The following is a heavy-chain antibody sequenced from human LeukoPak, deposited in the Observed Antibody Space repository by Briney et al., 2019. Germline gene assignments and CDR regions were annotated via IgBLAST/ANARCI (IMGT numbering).Heavy chain of an antibody. CDR1: GFTISGYS. D-gene: IGHD1-26*01. CDR2: INSDGTST. CDR3: AAYSVSNAPWH. J-gene: IGHJ1*01. V-gene: IGHV3-74*01. Sequence: GGSLRLSCAASGFTISGYSMHWVRQSPPGKGLVWVSRINSDGTSTSYADFVKGRFTISRDNAKNTLYLQMNSLRAEDTAVYYCAAYSVSNAPWHWGQGTQVTVSS.